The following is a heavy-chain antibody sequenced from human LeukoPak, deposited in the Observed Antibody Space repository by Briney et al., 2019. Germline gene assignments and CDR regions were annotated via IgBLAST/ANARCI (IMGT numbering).Heavy chain of an antibody. D-gene: IGHD4-17*01. CDR2: IYSGGST. J-gene: IGHJ3*02. Sequence: GGSLRLSCTVSGFTVSSDSMSWVRQAPGKGLEWVSFIYSGGSTHYSDSVKGRFTISRDNSKNTLYLQMNSLRAEDTAVYYCARNRDYDYGDSSDAFDIWGQGTMVTVSS. CDR1: GFTVSSDS. V-gene: IGHV3-66*02. CDR3: ARNRDYDYGDSSDAFDI.